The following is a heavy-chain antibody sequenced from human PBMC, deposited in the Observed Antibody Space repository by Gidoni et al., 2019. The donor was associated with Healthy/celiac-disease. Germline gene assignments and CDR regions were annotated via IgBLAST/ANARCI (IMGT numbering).Heavy chain of an antibody. J-gene: IGHJ6*02. D-gene: IGHD3-16*01. CDR3: ARSVTSGGHFYYYYYYGMDV. V-gene: IGHV3-30*01. CDR2: ISYDGSNK. CDR1: GFTFSSYA. Sequence: QVQLVESGGGVVQPGRSLRLSCAASGFTFSSYAMHWVRQAPGKGLEWVAVISYDGSNKYYADSVKGRFTISRDNSKNTLYLQMNSLIAEDTAVYYCARSVTSGGHFYYYYYYGMDVWGQGTTVTVSS.